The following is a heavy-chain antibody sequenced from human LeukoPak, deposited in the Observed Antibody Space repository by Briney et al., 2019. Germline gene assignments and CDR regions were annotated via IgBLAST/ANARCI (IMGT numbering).Heavy chain of an antibody. CDR3: GGEPRMLAY. CDR1: GFAFSGYW. V-gene: IGHV3-7*01. J-gene: IGHJ4*02. D-gene: IGHD3-10*02. Sequence: GGSLRLSCAASGFAFSGYWMSWVRQAPGKGLEWVASIGLDGSQQKYADSVKGRFTISRDNAKNSLFLQMIGLRAEDTAVYYCGGEPRMLAYWGQGTLVSVSS. CDR2: IGLDGSQQ.